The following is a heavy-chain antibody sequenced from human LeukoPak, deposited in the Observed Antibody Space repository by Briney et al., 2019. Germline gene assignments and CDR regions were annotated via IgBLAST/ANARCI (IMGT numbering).Heavy chain of an antibody. CDR2: INHSGST. V-gene: IGHV4-30-2*01. CDR3: ARDTSPPTYYYDSSGYFDY. J-gene: IGHJ4*02. CDR1: GGSISSGGYS. D-gene: IGHD3-22*01. Sequence: SETLSLTCAVSGGSISSGGYSWSWIRQPPGKGLEWIGEINHSGSTNYNPSLKSRVTISVDTSKNQFSLKLSSVTAADTAVYYCARDTSPPTYYYDSSGYFDYWGQGTMVTVSS.